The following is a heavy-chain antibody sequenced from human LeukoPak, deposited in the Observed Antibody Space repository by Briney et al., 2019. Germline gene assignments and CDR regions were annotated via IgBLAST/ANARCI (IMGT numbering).Heavy chain of an antibody. CDR3: AKDTSIGRYCTNGVCSPFYY. V-gene: IGHV3-23*01. CDR2: ISDTGATT. Sequence: PGGSLRLSCAGSGFTFSSDAMSWGRQAPGKGLEWVSAISDTGATTYDADSVKGRFTISRDNSRSTLYLQMNSLRAEDTALYYCAKDTSIGRYCTNGVCSPFYYCGQGTLVTVSS. CDR1: GFTFSSDA. J-gene: IGHJ4*02. D-gene: IGHD2-8*01.